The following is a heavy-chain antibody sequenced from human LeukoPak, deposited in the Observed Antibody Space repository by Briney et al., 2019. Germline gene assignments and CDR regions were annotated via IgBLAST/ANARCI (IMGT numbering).Heavy chain of an antibody. CDR2: INPNSGGT. V-gene: IGHV1-2*02. D-gene: IGHD3-22*01. CDR3: ARGGQRGTYYYDSSGYYYFDY. J-gene: IGHJ4*02. CDR1: GYTFSGYY. Sequence: ASVKVSCKASGYTFSGYYMHWVRQAPGQGLEWMGWINPNSGGTNYAQKFQGRVTMTRDTSISTAYMDLSRLRSDDTAVYYCARGGQRGTYYYDSSGYYYFDYWGQGTLVTVSS.